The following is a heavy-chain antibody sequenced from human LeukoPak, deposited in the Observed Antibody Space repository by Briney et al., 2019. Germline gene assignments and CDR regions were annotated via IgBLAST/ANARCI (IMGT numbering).Heavy chain of an antibody. V-gene: IGHV4-34*01. CDR3: ARCKPLTSAKQQLPTLGWFDP. Sequence: KSSETLSLTCAVHVGSFSGYYWSWIRRPPAKGLEWIGEINHSGSTNYNPSLKSRVTISVDTSKNQFSLKLSSVTAADTAVYYCARCKPLTSAKQQLPTLGWFDPWGQGTLVTVSS. D-gene: IGHD6-13*01. CDR1: VGSFSGYY. J-gene: IGHJ5*02. CDR2: INHSGST.